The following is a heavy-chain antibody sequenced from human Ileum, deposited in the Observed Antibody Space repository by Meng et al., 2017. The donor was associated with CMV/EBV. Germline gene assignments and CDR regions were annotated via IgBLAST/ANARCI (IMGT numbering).Heavy chain of an antibody. J-gene: IGHJ4*02. CDR1: GYTFTNYD. CDR2: MSPHSGHT. D-gene: IGHD4-23*01. Sequence: ASVKVSCKASGYTFTNYDINWVRQATGQGNEWMGWMSPHSGHTGYTQKFQGRVIMTRDTSRSTAYMELSSLRSDDTAVYYCARGADFGGRGDFGYWGQGTLVTVSS. CDR3: ARGADFGGRGDFGY. V-gene: IGHV1-8*01.